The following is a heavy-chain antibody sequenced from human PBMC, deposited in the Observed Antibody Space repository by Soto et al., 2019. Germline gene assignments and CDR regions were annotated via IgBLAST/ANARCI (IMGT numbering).Heavy chain of an antibody. D-gene: IGHD6-19*01. V-gene: IGHV3-9*01. CDR2: ISWNSGSI. CDR1: GFTFDDYA. J-gene: IGHJ4*02. CDR3: ARDRGLVLSFYFAY. Sequence: EVQLVESGGGLVQPGRSLRLSCAASGFTFDDYAMHWVRQAPENGLEWVSGISWNSGSIGYADSVKGRFTISRDNAQNSLYLQMNSLRAEDTSLYYCARDRGLVLSFYFAYWDQGTLVTVSS.